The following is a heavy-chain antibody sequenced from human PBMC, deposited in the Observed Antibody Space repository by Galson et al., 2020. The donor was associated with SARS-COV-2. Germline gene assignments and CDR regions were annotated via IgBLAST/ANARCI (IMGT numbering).Heavy chain of an antibody. CDR2: IYYSGST. V-gene: IGHV4-39*07. D-gene: IGHD3-10*01. CDR3: ARREGGQNYFAFGT. J-gene: IGHJ3*02. Sequence: ASETLSLTCTVSGGSINSDTYYWAWIRQAPGQGLEWIGSIYYSGSTWYNPSLKRRATISVDTSKNQFSLQLNWVSAADTAVYYCARREGGQNYFAFGTWGQGTMVTVSS. CDR1: GGSINSDTYY.